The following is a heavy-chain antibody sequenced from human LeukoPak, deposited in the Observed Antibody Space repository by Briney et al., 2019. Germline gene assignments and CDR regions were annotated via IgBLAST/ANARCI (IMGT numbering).Heavy chain of an antibody. CDR3: ARRRYYDFWSGYYYWYYYYGMDV. V-gene: IGHV1-8*01. CDR2: MNPNSGNT. CDR1: EYTFTSYD. Sequence: ASVKVSCKASEYTFTSYDINWVRQATGQGLEWMGWMNPNSGNTGYAQKFQGRVTMTRNTSISTAYMELSSLRSEDTAVYYCARRRYYDFWSGYYYWYYYYGMDVWGQGTTVTVSS. D-gene: IGHD3-3*01. J-gene: IGHJ6*02.